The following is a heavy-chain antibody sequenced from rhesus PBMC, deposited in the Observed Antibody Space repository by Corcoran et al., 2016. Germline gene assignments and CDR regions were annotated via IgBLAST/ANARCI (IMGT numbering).Heavy chain of an antibody. CDR1: GASITPYW. CDR3: ARDPLGYSGSYYDY. CDR2: INGNSGST. D-gene: IGHD3-16*01. Sequence: QVQLQESGPGLVKPSETLSLTCAVSGASITPYWWSWIRQPPGKGLEWVGEINGNSGSTYYNPSLQSRVTISKDASTNQVSLNLNSVTAADTAVYYCARDPLGYSGSYYDYWGQGVLVTVSS. J-gene: IGHJ4*01. V-gene: IGHV4-80*01.